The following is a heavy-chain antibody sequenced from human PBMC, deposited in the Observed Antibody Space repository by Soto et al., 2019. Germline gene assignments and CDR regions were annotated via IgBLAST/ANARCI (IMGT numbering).Heavy chain of an antibody. Sequence: QVQLVQSGAEVKKPGSSVKVSCKASGGTFSSYAISWVRQAPGQGLEWMGGIIPIFGTANYAQKFQGRVTITADDSTSTAYMELSSLRSEDTAVYYCARVNYDSSGYPQYYFDYWGQGTLVTVSS. D-gene: IGHD3-22*01. V-gene: IGHV1-69*12. CDR2: IIPIFGTA. CDR1: GGTFSSYA. CDR3: ARVNYDSSGYPQYYFDY. J-gene: IGHJ4*02.